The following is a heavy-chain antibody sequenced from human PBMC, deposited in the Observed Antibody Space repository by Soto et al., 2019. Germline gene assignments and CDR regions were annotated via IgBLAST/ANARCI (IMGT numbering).Heavy chain of an antibody. CDR2: INHSGST. J-gene: IGHJ4*02. CDR3: ARGSLRRYYFDY. V-gene: IGHV4-34*01. Sequence: SETLSLTCAVYGGSFSGYYWSWIRQPPGKGLEWIGEINHSGSTNYSPSLKSRVTISVDTSKNQFSLKLSSVTAADTAVYYCARGSLRRYYFDYWGQGTLVTVSS. CDR1: GGSFSGYY.